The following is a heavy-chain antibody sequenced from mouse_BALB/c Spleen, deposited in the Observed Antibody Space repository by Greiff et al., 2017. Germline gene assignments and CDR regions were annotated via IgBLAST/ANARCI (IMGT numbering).Heavy chain of an antibody. CDR3: TGGYDAMDY. CDR1: GYTFTSYW. Sequence: VQLQQSGTVLARPGASVKMSCKASGYTFTSYWMHWVKQRPGQGLEWIGAIYPGNSDTSYNQKFKGKAKLTAVTSTSTAYMELSSLTNEDSAVYYCTGGYDAMDYWGQGTSVTVSS. CDR2: IYPGNSDT. V-gene: IGHV1-5*01. J-gene: IGHJ4*01. D-gene: IGHD2-2*01.